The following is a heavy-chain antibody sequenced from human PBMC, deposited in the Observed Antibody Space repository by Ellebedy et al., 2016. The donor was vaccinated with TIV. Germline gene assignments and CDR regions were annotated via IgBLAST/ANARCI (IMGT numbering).Heavy chain of an antibody. V-gene: IGHV3-9*03. CDR3: AKDTGPYDGSGRPSWFDP. J-gene: IGHJ5*02. CDR1: GFKFDEYA. D-gene: IGHD3-10*01. Sequence: SLKISCAASGFKFDEYAMHWVRQGPGMGLEWVAGISWDSGTIGYVDSVKGRFTISRDNAKSSLYLQMESLRADHMALYYCAKDTGPYDGSGRPSWFDPWGQGTLVTVSS. CDR2: ISWDSGTI.